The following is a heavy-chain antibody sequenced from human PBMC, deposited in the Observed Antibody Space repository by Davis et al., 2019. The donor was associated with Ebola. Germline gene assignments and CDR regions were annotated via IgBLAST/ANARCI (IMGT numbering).Heavy chain of an antibody. CDR1: GGSISSYY. CDR2: IYYSGST. V-gene: IGHV4-59*08. CDR3: ARGIVVVPAAIPPFDY. J-gene: IGHJ4*02. Sequence: PGGSLRLSCTVSGGSISSYYWSWIRQPPGKGLEWIGYIYYSGSTNYNPSLKSRVTISVDTSKNQFSLKLSSVTAADTAVYYCARGIVVVPAAIPPFDYWGQGTLVTVSS. D-gene: IGHD2-2*02.